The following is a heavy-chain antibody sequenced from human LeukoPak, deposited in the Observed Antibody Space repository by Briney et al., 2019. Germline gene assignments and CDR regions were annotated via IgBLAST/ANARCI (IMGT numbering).Heavy chain of an antibody. CDR2: INPNSGGT. Sequence: ASVKVSCKASGYTFTGYYMHWVRQAPGQGLEWTGWINPNSGGTNYAQKFQGRVTMTRDTSISTAYMELSRLRSDDTAVYYCAKYCSSTSCPLGAFDIWGQGTMVTVSS. D-gene: IGHD2-2*01. CDR1: GYTFTGYY. J-gene: IGHJ3*02. V-gene: IGHV1-2*02. CDR3: AKYCSSTSCPLGAFDI.